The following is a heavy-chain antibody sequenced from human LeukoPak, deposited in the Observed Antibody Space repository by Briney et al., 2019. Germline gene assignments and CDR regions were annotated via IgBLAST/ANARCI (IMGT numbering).Heavy chain of an antibody. Sequence: ASVKVSCKASGYTFTGYYMHWVRQAPGQGLEWMGWINPNSGGTNYAQKFQGRVTMTRDTSISTAYMELSRLRSDDTAVYYCARDSTALYGSGSYDYWGQGTLVTVSS. CDR3: ARDSTALYGSGSYDY. D-gene: IGHD3-10*01. V-gene: IGHV1-2*02. CDR1: GYTFTGYY. CDR2: INPNSGGT. J-gene: IGHJ4*02.